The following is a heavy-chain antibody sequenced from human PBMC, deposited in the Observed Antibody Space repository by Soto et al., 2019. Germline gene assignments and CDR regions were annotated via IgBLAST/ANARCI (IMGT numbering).Heavy chain of an antibody. Sequence: ASVKVSCKASGYTFTSYAMHWVRQAPGQRLEWMGWINAGNGNTKYSQKLQGRVTITRDTSASTAYMELSSLRSEDTAVYYCARDFSKVVVPPGYWGQGTLVTVSS. J-gene: IGHJ4*02. D-gene: IGHD2-2*01. CDR2: INAGNGNT. CDR3: ARDFSKVVVPPGY. V-gene: IGHV1-3*01. CDR1: GYTFTSYA.